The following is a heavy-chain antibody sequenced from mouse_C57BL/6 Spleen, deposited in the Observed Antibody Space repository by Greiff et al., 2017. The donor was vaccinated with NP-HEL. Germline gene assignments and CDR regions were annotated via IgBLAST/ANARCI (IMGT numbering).Heavy chain of an antibody. J-gene: IGHJ1*03. CDR2: IYPGDGDT. Sequence: VQLQQSGPELVKPGASVKISCKASGYAFSSSWMNWVKQRPGKGLEWIGRIYPGDGDTNYNGKFKGKATLTADKSSSTAYMQLRSLTSEDSAVYFCARSYYYCRSYGWYFDVWGTGTTVTVSS. CDR1: GYAFSSSW. V-gene: IGHV1-82*01. CDR3: ARSYYYCRSYGWYFDV. D-gene: IGHD1-1*01.